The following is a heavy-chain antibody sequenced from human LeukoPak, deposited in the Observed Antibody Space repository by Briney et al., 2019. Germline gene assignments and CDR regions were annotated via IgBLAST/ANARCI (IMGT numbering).Heavy chain of an antibody. Sequence: PGGSLRLSCAASGFIFNSYWMHWVRQAPGKGLVWVSRINSDGSSTGYADSVKGRFTISRDNAKNTLYLQMNSLRAEDTAVYYCARSVAVVTATFGYWGQGTLVTVSS. CDR2: INSDGSST. CDR1: GFIFNSYW. CDR3: ARSVAVVTATFGY. D-gene: IGHD2-15*01. V-gene: IGHV3-74*01. J-gene: IGHJ4*02.